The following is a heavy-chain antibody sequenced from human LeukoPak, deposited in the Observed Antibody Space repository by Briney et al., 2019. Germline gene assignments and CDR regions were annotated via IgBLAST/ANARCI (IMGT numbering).Heavy chain of an antibody. CDR1: GGSISSGDW. J-gene: IGHJ4*02. V-gene: IGHV4-4*02. D-gene: IGHD5-18*01. CDR2: SSHSGNT. CDR3: ASRTGSSYGWALGY. Sequence: SETLSLTCAVSGGSISSGDWWSWVRQPPGRGLEWIGESSHSGNTNYNPSLKSRVTVSVDKSKNQFSLRLSSVTAADTAVYYCASRTGSSYGWALGYWGQGILVTVSS.